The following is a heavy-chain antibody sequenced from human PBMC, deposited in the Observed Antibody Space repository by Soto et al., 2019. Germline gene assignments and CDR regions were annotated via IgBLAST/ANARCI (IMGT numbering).Heavy chain of an antibody. J-gene: IGHJ3*02. D-gene: IGHD5-12*01. CDR2: IIPIFGTA. Sequence: SVKVSCKASGGTFSSYAISWLRQAPGQGLEWMGGIIPIFGTANYAQKFQGRVTITADESTSTAYMELSSLRSEDTAVYYCARGGDGGYEGAFDIWGQGTMVTVS. CDR1: GGTFSSYA. CDR3: ARGGDGGYEGAFDI. V-gene: IGHV1-69*13.